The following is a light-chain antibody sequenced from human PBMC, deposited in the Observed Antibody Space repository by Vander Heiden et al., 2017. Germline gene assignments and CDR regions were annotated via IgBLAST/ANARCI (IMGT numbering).Light chain of an antibody. CDR3: QQYDNVPIT. Sequence: DIWITHPPSSLSASVGQTVTLTCLASPHINNYLDWYQQKPGKAPKLLIYGASSLETGVPSRFSGSGSGADFTLTISSLQPEDIATYYCQQYDNVPITFGQGTRLEIK. CDR2: GAS. V-gene: IGKV1-33*01. CDR1: PHINNY. J-gene: IGKJ5*01.